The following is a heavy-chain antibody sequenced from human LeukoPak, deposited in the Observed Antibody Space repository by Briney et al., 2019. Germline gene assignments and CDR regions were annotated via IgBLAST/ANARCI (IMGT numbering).Heavy chain of an antibody. CDR1: GFTFTSSA. D-gene: IGHD1-26*01. CDR2: IVVGSGNT. CDR3: AALTIVGATPPLDY. V-gene: IGHV1-58*02. Sequence: SVKVSCKASGFTFTSSAMQWVRQARGPRLEWIGWIVVGSGNTNYAQKFQERVTITMYIATSTAYMELSSLRSEDTAVYYCAALTIVGATPPLDYWGQGTLVTVSS. J-gene: IGHJ4*02.